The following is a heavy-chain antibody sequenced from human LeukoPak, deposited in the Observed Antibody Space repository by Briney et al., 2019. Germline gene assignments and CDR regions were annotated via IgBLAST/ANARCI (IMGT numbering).Heavy chain of an antibody. Sequence: PSETLSLTCTVSGGSISSSSYYWGWIRQPPGKGLEWIGSIYYSGSTYYNPSLKSRVTISVDTSKNQFSLKLSSVTAADTAVYYCARGRRAAREPGAIDIWGQGTMVTVSS. V-gene: IGHV4-39*01. CDR3: ARGRRAAREPGAIDI. D-gene: IGHD6-6*01. CDR2: IYYSGST. J-gene: IGHJ3*02. CDR1: GGSISSSSYY.